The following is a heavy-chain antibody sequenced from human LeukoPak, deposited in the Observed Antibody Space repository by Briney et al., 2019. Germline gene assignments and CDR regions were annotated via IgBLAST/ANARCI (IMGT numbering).Heavy chain of an antibody. CDR3: ARDPAHYGDYGYNWFDP. CDR1: GGTFSIYA. Sequence: ASVKVSCKASGGTFSIYAISWVRQAPGQGLEWMGGIIPIFGTANYAQKFQGRVTITADESTSTAYMELSSLRSEDTAVYYCARDPAHYGDYGYNWFDPWGQGTLVTVSS. V-gene: IGHV1-69*13. J-gene: IGHJ5*02. CDR2: IIPIFGTA. D-gene: IGHD4-17*01.